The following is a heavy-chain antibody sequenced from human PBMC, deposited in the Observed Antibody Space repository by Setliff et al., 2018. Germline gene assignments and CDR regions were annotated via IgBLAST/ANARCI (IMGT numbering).Heavy chain of an antibody. D-gene: IGHD3-22*01. CDR3: ARSINGYQQRYDI. CDR1: VFPFSISS. V-gene: IGHV3-21*01. J-gene: IGHJ4*02. CDR2: ISDSSLHI. Sequence: GGSLRLSCAASVFPFSISSMHWVRQAPGKGLEWVSSISDSSLHIYYRDSVKGRFTIFRDNAKDSLYLLMKSVRVDDTAVYYCARSINGYQQRYDIWGQGALVTVSS.